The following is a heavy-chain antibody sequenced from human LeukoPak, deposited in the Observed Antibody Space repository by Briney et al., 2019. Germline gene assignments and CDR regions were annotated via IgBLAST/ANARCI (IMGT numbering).Heavy chain of an antibody. V-gene: IGHV1-24*01. CDR3: ATTYCGSTSCYMGGSQNFDY. CDR2: FDPEDGET. Sequence: ASVKVSCKVSGYTLTELSMHWVRQAPGKGLEWMGGFDPEDGETIYAQKFQGRVTMTEDTSTDTAYMELSSLRSEDTAVYYCATTYCGSTSCYMGGSQNFDYWGQGTLVTVSS. CDR1: GYTLTELS. J-gene: IGHJ4*02. D-gene: IGHD2-2*02.